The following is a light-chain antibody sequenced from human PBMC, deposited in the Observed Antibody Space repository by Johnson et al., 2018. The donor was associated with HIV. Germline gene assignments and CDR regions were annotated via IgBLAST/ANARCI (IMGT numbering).Light chain of an antibody. J-gene: IGLJ1*01. CDR3: GTWDSSLSAAV. CDR1: SSNIGNNY. V-gene: IGLV1-51*01. CDR2: DNN. Sequence: QSVLTQPPSVSAAPGQKVTISCSGSSSNIGNNYVSWYQQLPGTAPKLLIYDNNKRPSGIPDRFSGSKSGTSATLGITGLQTGDAADYYCGTWDSSLSAAVCGTGTKVTVL.